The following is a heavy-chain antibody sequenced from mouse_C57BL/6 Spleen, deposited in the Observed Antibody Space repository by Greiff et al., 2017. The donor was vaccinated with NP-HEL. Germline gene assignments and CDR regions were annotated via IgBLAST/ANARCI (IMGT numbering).Heavy chain of an antibody. CDR2: IDPETGGT. D-gene: IGHD1-1*01. CDR3: TISVGDEGYYAMDY. J-gene: IGHJ4*01. Sequence: QVQLQQSGAELVRPGASVTLSCKASGYIFTDYEMHWVKQTPVHGLEWIGAIDPETGGTAYNQKFKGKAILTADKSSSTAYMELRSLTSEDSAVYYCTISVGDEGYYAMDYWGQGTSVTVSS. CDR1: GYIFTDYE. V-gene: IGHV1-15*01.